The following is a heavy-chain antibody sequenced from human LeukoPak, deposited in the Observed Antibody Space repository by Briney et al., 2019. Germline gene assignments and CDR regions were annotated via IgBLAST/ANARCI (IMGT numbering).Heavy chain of an antibody. J-gene: IGHJ4*02. CDR1: GGSISSSSYY. CDR2: IYYSGST. CDR3: ARQLNWAFDY. Sequence: TWETLSLTCTVSGGSISSSSYYWGWIRQPPGKGLEWIGYIYYSGSTYYNPSLKSRVTISVDTSKNQFSLKLSSVTAADTAVYYCARQLNWAFDYWGLGTLVTVSS. V-gene: IGHV4-39*01. D-gene: IGHD7-27*01.